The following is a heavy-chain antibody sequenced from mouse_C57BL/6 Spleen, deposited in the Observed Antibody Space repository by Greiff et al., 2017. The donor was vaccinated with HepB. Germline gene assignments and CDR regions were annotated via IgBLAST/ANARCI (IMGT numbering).Heavy chain of an antibody. Sequence: VQLQQSGAELVRPGASVTLSCKASGYTFTDYEMHWVKQTPVHGLEWIGAIDPETGGTAYNQKFKGKAILTADKSSSTAYMELRSLTSEDSAVYYCTRGGAPDAMDYWGQGTSVTVSS. CDR2: IDPETGGT. CDR3: TRGGAPDAMDY. J-gene: IGHJ4*01. CDR1: GYTFTDYE. V-gene: IGHV1-15*01.